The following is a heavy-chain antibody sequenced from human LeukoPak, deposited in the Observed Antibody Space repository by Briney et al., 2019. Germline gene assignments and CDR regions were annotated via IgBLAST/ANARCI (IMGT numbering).Heavy chain of an antibody. D-gene: IGHD5-12*01. V-gene: IGHV4-59*01. Sequence: SETLSLTCTVSGGSISSYYWSWIRQPPGKGLEWIGYIYYSGSTNYNPSLKSRVTISVDTSKNQFSLKLSSVTAADTAVYYCARVSSVSGYGVHYWGQGTLATVSS. CDR2: IYYSGST. J-gene: IGHJ4*02. CDR1: GGSISSYY. CDR3: ARVSSVSGYGVHY.